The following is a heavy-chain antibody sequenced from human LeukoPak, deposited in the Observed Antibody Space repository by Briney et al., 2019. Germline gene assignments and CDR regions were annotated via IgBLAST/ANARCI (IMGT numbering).Heavy chain of an antibody. V-gene: IGHV4-59*01. D-gene: IGHD6-19*01. Sequence: SETLSLTCTVSGDSIGSYYWSWIRQPPGKGLEWIGYIHYSGSTHYSPSLKSRVTISVDTSKNQFSLRLSSVTAADTAVHYCARDLAVAGTGWFDPWGQGTLVTVSS. CDR3: ARDLAVAGTGWFDP. CDR1: GDSIGSYY. J-gene: IGHJ5*02. CDR2: IHYSGST.